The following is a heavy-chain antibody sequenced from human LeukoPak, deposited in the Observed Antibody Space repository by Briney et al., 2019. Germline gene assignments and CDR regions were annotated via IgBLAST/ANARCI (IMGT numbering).Heavy chain of an antibody. D-gene: IGHD3-10*01. CDR1: GFTFSSYW. CDR2: IISIGIGT. CDR3: ARDLGGSGSYYSPYYYYYYGMDV. J-gene: IGHJ6*02. V-gene: IGHV3-74*01. Sequence: GGSLRLSCAASGFTFSSYWRHWVRQPPGKGLVWFSRIISIGIGTSYADSVKGRFTISRDNAKNTLYLQMNSLRAEDTAVYYCARDLGGSGSYYSPYYYYYYGMDVWGQGTTVTVYS.